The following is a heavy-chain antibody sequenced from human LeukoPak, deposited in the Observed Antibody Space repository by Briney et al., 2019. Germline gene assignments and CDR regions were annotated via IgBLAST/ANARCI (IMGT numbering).Heavy chain of an antibody. CDR1: GSTLTTYA. Sequence: GRSLRLSCAASGSTLTTYAMGWASQAPGGGLEWVSSIKGGGGDPFYADSVRGRFTISRDKSKNTLYLQLNSLRVEDTAVYFCAQGGHDFNPFYCWGQGTLVTVSS. CDR3: AQGGHDFNPFYC. V-gene: IGHV3-23*01. CDR2: IKGGGGDP. J-gene: IGHJ4*02. D-gene: IGHD2-21*02.